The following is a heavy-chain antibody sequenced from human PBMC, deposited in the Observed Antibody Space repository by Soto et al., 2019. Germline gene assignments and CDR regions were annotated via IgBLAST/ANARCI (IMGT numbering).Heavy chain of an antibody. V-gene: IGHV3-49*04. D-gene: IGHD3-3*01. Sequence: GGSLRLSCTASGFTFGDYAMSWVRQAPGKGLEWVGFIRSKAYGGTTEYAASVKGRFTISRDDSKSIAYLQMNSLKTEDTAVYYCTRESNYDFWSGYYDYWGQGTLVTVSS. CDR3: TRESNYDFWSGYYDY. CDR2: IRSKAYGGTT. J-gene: IGHJ4*02. CDR1: GFTFGDYA.